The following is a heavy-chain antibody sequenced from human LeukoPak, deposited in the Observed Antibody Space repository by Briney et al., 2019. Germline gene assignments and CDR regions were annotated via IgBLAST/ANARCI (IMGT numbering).Heavy chain of an antibody. CDR2: INPNSGGT. J-gene: IGHJ4*02. V-gene: IGHV1-2*02. CDR3: ARGLQPLLHLYYFDY. Sequence: GASVKVSCKASGYTFTGYYMHWVRQAPGQGLEWMGWINPNSGGTNYAQKFQGRVTMTRDTSISTAYMELSRLRSDDTAVYYCARGLQPLLHLYYFDYWGQGTLVTVSS. D-gene: IGHD2-2*02. CDR1: GYTFTGYY.